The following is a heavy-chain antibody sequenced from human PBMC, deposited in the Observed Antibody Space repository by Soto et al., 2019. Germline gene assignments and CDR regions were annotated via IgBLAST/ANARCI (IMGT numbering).Heavy chain of an antibody. V-gene: IGHV5-10-1*01. Sequence: GQSLRISNQGSGYNITNYWISCVSQTPGKGLEWMGRIDPSDSYTNYSPSFQGHVTISADKSISTAYLQWSSLKATDTAMYYCANKDYWGQGTLVTVSS. J-gene: IGHJ4*02. CDR1: GYNITNYW. CDR2: IDPSDSYT. CDR3: ANKDY.